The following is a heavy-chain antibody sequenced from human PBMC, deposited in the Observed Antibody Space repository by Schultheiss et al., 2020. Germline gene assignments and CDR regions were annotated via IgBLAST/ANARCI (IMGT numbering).Heavy chain of an antibody. V-gene: IGHV4-4*07. J-gene: IGHJ2*01. CDR2: IYTSGST. D-gene: IGHD3-10*01. CDR3: ARSQGPWGEFGERSWYFDL. Sequence: SETLSLTFTVSGGSISSYYWSWIRQPPGKGLEWIGRIYTSGSTNYNPSLKSRVTISVDTSKNQFSLKLSSVTAADTAVYYCARSQGPWGEFGERSWYFDLWGRGTLVTVSS. CDR1: GGSISSYY.